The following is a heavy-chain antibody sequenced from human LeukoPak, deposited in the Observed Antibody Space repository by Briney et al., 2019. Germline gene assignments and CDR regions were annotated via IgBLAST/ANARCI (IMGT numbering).Heavy chain of an antibody. V-gene: IGHV3-73*01. CDR2: IRSELSGYVT. Sequence: PGGSLRLSCAASGFSFSDSALHWVRQASGKGLEWVGRIRSELSGYVTAYAASVKGRFTISRDDSKNTAYLQMNSLETEDTAVYYITRHLGDDDYGDFTDCCSQGILVTVSS. CDR3: TRHLGDDDYGDFTDC. D-gene: IGHD4-17*01. CDR1: GFSFSDSA. J-gene: IGHJ4*02.